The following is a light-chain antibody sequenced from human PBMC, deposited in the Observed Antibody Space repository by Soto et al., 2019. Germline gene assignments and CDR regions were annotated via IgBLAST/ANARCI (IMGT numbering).Light chain of an antibody. CDR1: SSDVGGYNY. CDR3: SSYTSSSTLYV. J-gene: IGLJ1*01. CDR2: EVS. V-gene: IGLV2-14*01. Sequence: QSFLTQPASVSGSPGRSITISCAGTSSDVGGYNYVSWYQQHPGKAPKLMIYEVSNRPSGVSNRFSGSKSGNTASPTISGLQAEDEADYYCSSYTSSSTLYVFGTGTKVTV.